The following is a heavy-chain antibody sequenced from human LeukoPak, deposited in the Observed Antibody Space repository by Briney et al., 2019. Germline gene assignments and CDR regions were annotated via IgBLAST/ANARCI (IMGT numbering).Heavy chain of an antibody. J-gene: IGHJ6*03. Sequence: GSLRLSCAASGFTISSYAMHWVRQAPGKGLEYVSAISSNGGSTYYANSVKGRFTISRDNSKNTLYLQMGSLRAEDTAVYYCARDNWYMDVWGKGTTVTVSS. D-gene: IGHD1-20*01. CDR2: ISSNGGST. CDR3: ARDNWYMDV. CDR1: GFTISSYA. V-gene: IGHV3-64*01.